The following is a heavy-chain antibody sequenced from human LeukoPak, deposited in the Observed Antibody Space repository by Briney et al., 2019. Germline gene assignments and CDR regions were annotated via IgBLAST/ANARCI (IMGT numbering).Heavy chain of an antibody. Sequence: KTGGSLRLSCAASGFTFSYYSMNWVRQAQGKGLEWVSPISSSSSYIYYADSVKGRFTISRHNSKNTLYLQMTSLRAEDTAVYYCARAPGSVAATHYYYGMDVWGQGTTVTVSS. V-gene: IGHV3-21*04. CDR1: GFTFSYYS. D-gene: IGHD2-15*01. CDR2: ISSSSSYI. J-gene: IGHJ6*02. CDR3: ARAPGSVAATHYYYGMDV.